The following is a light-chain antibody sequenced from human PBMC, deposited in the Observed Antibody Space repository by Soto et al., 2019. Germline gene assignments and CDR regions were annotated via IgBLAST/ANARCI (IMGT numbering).Light chain of an antibody. CDR2: GAS. Sequence: EIVLTQSPGTLSLSPGERATLSCRSSQIVVGDTLAWFQQRPGQAPRLVIYGASNRAAGIPDRFSGSGSGTDFTLTVSRLEPEDFAMYYCQQYHWAPDTFGQGTRLEI. CDR3: QQYHWAPDT. CDR1: QIVVGDT. J-gene: IGKJ5*01. V-gene: IGKV3-20*01.